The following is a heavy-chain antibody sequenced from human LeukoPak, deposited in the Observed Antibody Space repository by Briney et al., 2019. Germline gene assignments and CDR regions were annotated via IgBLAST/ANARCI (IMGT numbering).Heavy chain of an antibody. V-gene: IGHV3-11*04. J-gene: IGHJ5*02. CDR3: AVDFWSSNWFDP. CDR1: GFTFSDYY. CDR2: ISSSGSTI. D-gene: IGHD3-3*01. Sequence: GGSLRLSCAASGFTFSDYYMSWIRQAPGKGLEWVSYISSSGSTIYYADSVKGRFTISRDNAKNSLYLQMNSLRAEDTAVYYCAVDFWSSNWFDPWGQGTLVTVSS.